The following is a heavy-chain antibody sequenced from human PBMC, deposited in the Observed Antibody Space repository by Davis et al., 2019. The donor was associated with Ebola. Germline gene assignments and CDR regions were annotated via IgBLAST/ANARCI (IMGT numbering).Heavy chain of an antibody. CDR3: ARRFNSYGYLVDY. V-gene: IGHV5-51*01. CDR2: IYPDDSET. D-gene: IGHD5-18*01. CDR1: GYSFTNYW. Sequence: GGSLRLSCKGSGYSFTNYWIAWVRQMPGKGLEWMGIIYPDDSETGYSPSFQGQVTVSVDTSISTAYLQWSSLKASDTAMYYCARRFNSYGYLVDYWGQGTLVTVSS. J-gene: IGHJ4*02.